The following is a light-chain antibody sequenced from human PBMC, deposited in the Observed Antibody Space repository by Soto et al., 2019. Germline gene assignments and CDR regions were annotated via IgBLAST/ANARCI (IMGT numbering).Light chain of an antibody. J-gene: IGKJ1*01. CDR1: QGISSA. V-gene: IGKV1-13*02. Sequence: AIQLTQSPSSLSASVGDRVTITCRASQGISSALAWYQQKPGKAPKLLIYDASSLESGVPSRFSGSGSGTDFTLTISSLQPEDFVTYYCQQFNSYPPWTVGQGTKVEIK. CDR3: QQFNSYPPWT. CDR2: DAS.